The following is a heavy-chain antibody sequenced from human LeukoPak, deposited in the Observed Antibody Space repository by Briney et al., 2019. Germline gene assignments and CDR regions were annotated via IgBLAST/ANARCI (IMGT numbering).Heavy chain of an antibody. CDR2: IKQDGSGK. V-gene: IGHV3-7*01. Sequence: PGGSLRLSCAASGFTCSSYWMSWVRQAPGKGLEWVAKIKQDGSGKYFVDSVKGRFTISRDNAKNSVYLQMNSLRVEDTAVYYCARGQLADVYWGQGALVTVSS. J-gene: IGHJ4*02. CDR1: GFTCSSYW. CDR3: ARGQLADVY. D-gene: IGHD2-15*01.